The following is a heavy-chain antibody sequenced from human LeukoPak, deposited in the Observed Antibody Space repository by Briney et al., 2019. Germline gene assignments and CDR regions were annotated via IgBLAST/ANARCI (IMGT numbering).Heavy chain of an antibody. CDR2: IYPGDSDT. V-gene: IGHV5-51*01. CDR1: GYSFTSYW. D-gene: IGHD2-21*02. Sequence: GESLKISCKGSGYSFTSYWIGWVRQMPGKGLEWMGIIYPGDSDTRYSPSFQGQVTISADKSISTAYLQWSSLKASDTAMHYCARLAYCGGDCYAHFDYWGQGTLVTVSS. CDR3: ARLAYCGGDCYAHFDY. J-gene: IGHJ4*02.